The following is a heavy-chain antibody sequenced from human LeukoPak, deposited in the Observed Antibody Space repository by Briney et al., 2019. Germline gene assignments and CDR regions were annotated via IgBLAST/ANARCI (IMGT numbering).Heavy chain of an antibody. Sequence: SETLSLTCTVSGGSISSYYWSWIRQPPGKGLEWIGYIYYSGSTYYNPSLKSRVTISVDTSKNQFSLKLSSVTAADTAVYYCARERITMVRGVSNYFDYWGRGTLVTVSS. CDR1: GGSISSYY. V-gene: IGHV4-59*12. J-gene: IGHJ4*02. CDR2: IYYSGST. D-gene: IGHD3-10*01. CDR3: ARERITMVRGVSNYFDY.